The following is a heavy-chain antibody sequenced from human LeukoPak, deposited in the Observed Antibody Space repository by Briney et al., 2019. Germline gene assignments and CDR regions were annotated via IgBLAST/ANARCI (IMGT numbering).Heavy chain of an antibody. D-gene: IGHD5-18*01. V-gene: IGHV3-23*01. J-gene: IGHJ3*02. CDR3: ASYGFRDTAMATGAFDI. CDR2: ISGSGGST. Sequence: GGSLRLSCAASGFTFSSYAMSWVRQAPGKGLEWVSAISGSGGSTYYADSVKGRFTISRDNSKNTLYLQMNSLRAEDTAVYYCASYGFRDTAMATGAFDIWGQGTMVTVSS. CDR1: GFTFSSYA.